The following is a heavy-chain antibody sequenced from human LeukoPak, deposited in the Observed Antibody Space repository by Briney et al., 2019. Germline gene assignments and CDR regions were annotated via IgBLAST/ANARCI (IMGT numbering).Heavy chain of an antibody. CDR2: IYYSGST. D-gene: IGHD6-19*01. J-gene: IGHJ4*02. CDR1: GGSISSSSYY. V-gene: IGHV4-39*01. CDR3: ARHSSGSGGAFQY. Sequence: PSETLSLTCTVSGGSISSSSYYWGWIRQPPGKGLEWIGSIYYSGSTYYNPSLKSRVTISVDTSKNQLSLKLGSVTAADTAVYYCARHSSGSGGAFQYWGQGTPVTVSS.